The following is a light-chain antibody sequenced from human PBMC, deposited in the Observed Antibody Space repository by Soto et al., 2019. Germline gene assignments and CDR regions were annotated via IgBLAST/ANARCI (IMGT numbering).Light chain of an antibody. Sequence: EIVMTHSPATLSVSQGERATLSCRASQSVSSNLAWYQQKPGQAPRLLIYGASTRATGIPARFSGSGSGTEFTLTISSLQSEDFAVYYCQHSGTFGGGTKVEIK. CDR1: QSVSSN. CDR3: QHSGT. J-gene: IGKJ4*01. CDR2: GAS. V-gene: IGKV3-15*01.